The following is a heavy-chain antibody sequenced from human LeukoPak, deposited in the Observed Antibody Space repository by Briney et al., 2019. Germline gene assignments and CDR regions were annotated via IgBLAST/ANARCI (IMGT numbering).Heavy chain of an antibody. V-gene: IGHV3-7*01. CDR2: IKQDGSEK. CDR3: ARPLMYYYGSETYFWFDP. Sequence: GGPLRLSCAASGFTFTTYWMGWVRQAPGKGLEWVANIKQDGSEKYYVDSVKGRFTISRDNAKNSLSLQMNSLRAEDTAVYYCARPLMYYYGSETYFWFDPWGQGTLVTVSS. D-gene: IGHD3-10*01. CDR1: GFTFTTYW. J-gene: IGHJ5*02.